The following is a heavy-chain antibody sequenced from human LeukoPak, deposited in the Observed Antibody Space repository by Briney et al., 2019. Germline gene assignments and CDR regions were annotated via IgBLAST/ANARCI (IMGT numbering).Heavy chain of an antibody. CDR2: IKSKVDGGTT. V-gene: IGHV3-15*01. Sequence: GGSLRLSCAASGLSFNNAYMCWVRQAPGKGLEWVGRIKSKVDGGTTDYGAPVKGRFTISRDDSRNTLHLQMNSLKTEDTAVYYCTTDAGYTSRWYNYWGQGTLVTVSS. CDR1: GLSFNNAY. D-gene: IGHD6-13*01. CDR3: TTDAGYTSRWYNY. J-gene: IGHJ4*02.